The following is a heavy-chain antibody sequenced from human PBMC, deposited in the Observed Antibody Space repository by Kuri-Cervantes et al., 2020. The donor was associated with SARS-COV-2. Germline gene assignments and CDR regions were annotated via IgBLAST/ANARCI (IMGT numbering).Heavy chain of an antibody. Sequence: GGSLRLSCGASGFTFSSYAMHWVRQAPGKGLEWVAVISYDGSNKYYADSVKGRFTISRDNSKNTLYLQMNSLRAEDTAVYYCAREGAFDNYYYYYMDVWGKGTTVTVSS. J-gene: IGHJ6*03. V-gene: IGHV3-30*04. CDR3: AREGAFDNYYYYYMDV. D-gene: IGHD1-26*01. CDR2: ISYDGSNK. CDR1: GFTFSSYA.